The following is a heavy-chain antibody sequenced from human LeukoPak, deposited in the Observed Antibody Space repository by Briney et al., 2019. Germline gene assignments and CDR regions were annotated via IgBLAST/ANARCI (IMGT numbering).Heavy chain of an antibody. CDR1: GGSISGYH. J-gene: IGHJ6*03. CDR3: ARVPRSYYYYYYMDV. CDR2: IYYSGSS. Sequence: PSETLSLTCNISGGSISGYHWSWIRQPPGKGLEWLGYIYYSGSSNYNPSLKSRVTISADTSKNQFSLKLSSVTAADTAVYYCARVPRSYYYYYYMDVWGKGTTVTVSS. V-gene: IGHV4-59*01.